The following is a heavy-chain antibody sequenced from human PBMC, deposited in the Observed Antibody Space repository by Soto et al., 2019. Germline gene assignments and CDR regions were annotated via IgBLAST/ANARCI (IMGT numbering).Heavy chain of an antibody. Sequence: GGSLRLSCAASGFTFSSYWMSWVRQAPGKGLEWVANIKQDGSEKYYVDSVKGRFTISRDSAKNSLYLQMNSLRAEDTAVYYCARERYAASLGYYYYYGMDVWGQGTTVTVSS. CDR3: ARERYAASLGYYYYYGMDV. CDR2: IKQDGSEK. V-gene: IGHV3-7*05. CDR1: GFTFSSYW. D-gene: IGHD2-2*01. J-gene: IGHJ6*02.